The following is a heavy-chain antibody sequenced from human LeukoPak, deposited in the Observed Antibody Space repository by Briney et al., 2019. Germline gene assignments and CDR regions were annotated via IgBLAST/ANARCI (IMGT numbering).Heavy chain of an antibody. V-gene: IGHV3-23*01. CDR1: RFTFSSYG. J-gene: IGHJ4*02. CDR2: ISSSGGST. D-gene: IGHD2-15*01. CDR3: AKARRIEYSDFDY. Sequence: GGSLRLSCAASRFTFSSYGMSWVRQAPGKGLEWVSGISSSGGSTYYADSVKGRFTISRDNSKNTLYLQMNSLRADDTAVYYCAKARRIEYSDFDYWGQGTLVTVSS.